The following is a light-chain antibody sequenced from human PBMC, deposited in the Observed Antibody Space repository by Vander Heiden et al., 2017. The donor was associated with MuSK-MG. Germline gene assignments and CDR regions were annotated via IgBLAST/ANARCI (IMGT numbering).Light chain of an antibody. CDR2: EAS. CDR1: QGISTN. V-gene: IGKV3-15*01. J-gene: IGKJ5*01. Sequence: EIVMTQSPATLSVSPGERATLSCRASQGISTNVAWYQQKPGQAPRLLIYEASTRATGIPARFSGSGSGTEFTLTISSLQSEDFAIYYCQQDNNWPDVFGQGTLLEIK. CDR3: QQDNNWPDV.